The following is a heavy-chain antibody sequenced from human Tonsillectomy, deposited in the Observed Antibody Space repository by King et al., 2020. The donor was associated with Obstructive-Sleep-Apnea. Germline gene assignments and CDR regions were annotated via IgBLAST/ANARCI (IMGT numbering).Heavy chain of an antibody. J-gene: IGHJ4*02. CDR3: ARQEYSYVDFDY. Sequence: QLVQSGAEVKKPGESLKISCKGSGYSFTSYWIGWVRQMPGKGLDWMGIIYPGDSDTSYSPPFHGQVTISADKSISTASLQWSSLKASDTAMYYCARQEYSYVDFDYWGQGTLVTVSS. CDR1: GYSFTSYW. V-gene: IGHV5-51*01. CDR2: IYPGDSDT. D-gene: IGHD5-18*01.